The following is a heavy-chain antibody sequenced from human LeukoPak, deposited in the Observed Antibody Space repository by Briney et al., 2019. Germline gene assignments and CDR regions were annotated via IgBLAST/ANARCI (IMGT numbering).Heavy chain of an antibody. V-gene: IGHV3-74*01. CDR2: IATDGSGT. Sequence: GGSLRLSCAASGFTFSSYWMHWVRQVPGKGLVWVSRIATDGSGTAYADYVKGRFTISRDNAENTLYLQMNSLRAEDTAVYYCARDKYGGNSNAFDIWGQGTLVTVSS. CDR3: ARDKYGGNSNAFDI. CDR1: GFTFSSYW. D-gene: IGHD4-23*01. J-gene: IGHJ3*02.